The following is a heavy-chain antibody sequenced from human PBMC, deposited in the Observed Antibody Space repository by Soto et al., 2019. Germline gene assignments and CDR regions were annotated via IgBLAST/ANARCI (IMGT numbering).Heavy chain of an antibody. D-gene: IGHD3-22*01. Sequence: ASVKVSCKASGYTFTSYYMHWVRQAPGQGLEWMGIINPSGGSTSYAQKFQGRVTMTRDTSTSTVYMELSSLRSEDTAVYYCARDRKPRSHYYYDSSGYSAFAIWGQGTMVTV. CDR1: GYTFTSYY. V-gene: IGHV1-46*01. CDR2: INPSGGST. J-gene: IGHJ3*02. CDR3: ARDRKPRSHYYYDSSGYSAFAI.